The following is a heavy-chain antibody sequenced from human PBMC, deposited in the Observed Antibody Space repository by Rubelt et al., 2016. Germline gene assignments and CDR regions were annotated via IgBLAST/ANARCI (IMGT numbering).Heavy chain of an antibody. J-gene: IGHJ3*02. V-gene: IGHV5-51*01. CDR3: ARRGDGYPVIAFDI. CDR2: TYPVDFDT. Sequence: EVQLVQSGAEVKKPGESLRISCKGSGYSFTNYWIAWMRQMPGKGLEYMWITYPVDFDTIYRPSCQGQVTSPADKSISTAYLQWSSLKASDTAMYYCARRGDGYPVIAFDIWGQGTMFTVSS. CDR1: GYSFTNYW. D-gene: IGHD5-24*01.